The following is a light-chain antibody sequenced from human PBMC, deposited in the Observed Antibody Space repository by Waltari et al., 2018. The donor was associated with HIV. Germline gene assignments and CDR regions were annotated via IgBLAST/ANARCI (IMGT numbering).Light chain of an antibody. CDR1: SGNTNYA. Sequence: QLVLTQSPSASASLGASVKLTCTLSSGNTNYAIAWHQQHPEKGPRYLMTLKRDGSHSKGDGIPDRFSGSSSGAERYLIISSLQSEDEADYYCQTWGTGIQVFGGGTKVTVL. V-gene: IGLV4-69*02. J-gene: IGLJ3*02. CDR2: LKRDGSH. CDR3: QTWGTGIQV.